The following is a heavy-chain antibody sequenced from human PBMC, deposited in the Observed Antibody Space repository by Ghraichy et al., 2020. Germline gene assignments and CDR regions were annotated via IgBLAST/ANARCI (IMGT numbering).Heavy chain of an antibody. V-gene: IGHV3-23*01. CDR3: AKDLYDSSGSRYDY. CDR1: RFTFSGYA. CDR2: ISESDGST. J-gene: IGHJ4*02. D-gene: IGHD3-22*01. Sequence: GGSLRLSCAASRFTFSGYAMSWVRQAPGKGLEWVSAISESDGSTWYADSVKGRFTISRDNSKNTLYLQMNSLRAEDAAIYYCAKDLYDSSGSRYDYWGQGTLVTVSS.